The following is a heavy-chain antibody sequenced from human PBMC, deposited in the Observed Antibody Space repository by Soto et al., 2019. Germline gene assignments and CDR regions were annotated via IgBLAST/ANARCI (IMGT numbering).Heavy chain of an antibody. CDR2: IIPSFGTA. V-gene: IGHV1-69*01. Sequence: QVQLVQSGAEVKKPGSSVKVSCKASGGTFSSYAISWVRQAPGQGLEWMGGIIPSFGTANYAQKFQGRVTITADESTSTAYMELSSLRSEDTAVYYCARLSSGPPNRNTEPTRTYYYYGMDVWGQGTTVTVSS. D-gene: IGHD6-25*01. CDR1: GGTFSSYA. CDR3: ARLSSGPPNRNTEPTRTYYYYGMDV. J-gene: IGHJ6*02.